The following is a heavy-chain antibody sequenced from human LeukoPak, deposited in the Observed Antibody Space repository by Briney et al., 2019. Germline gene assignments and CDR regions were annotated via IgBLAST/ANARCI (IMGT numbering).Heavy chain of an antibody. CDR2: INYCGTT. CDR1: GGSISSYY. V-gene: IGHV4-59*04. J-gene: IGHJ4*02. D-gene: IGHD3-10*01. CDR3: ARYVVYGSGKYYFDY. Sequence: SETLSLTCTVSGGSISSYYWSWIRNPPGKGLELVASINYCGTTYYNPSLRSRVTISVHTSKNQFSLRLSSVTAADTAVYLCARYVVYGSGKYYFDYWGQGSLVTVSS.